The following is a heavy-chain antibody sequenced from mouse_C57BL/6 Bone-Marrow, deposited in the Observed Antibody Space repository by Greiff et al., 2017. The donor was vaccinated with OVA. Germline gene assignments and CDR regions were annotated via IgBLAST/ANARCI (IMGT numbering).Heavy chain of an antibody. D-gene: IGHD1-1*01. CDR2: ISYDGSN. J-gene: IGHJ2*01. CDR1: GYSITSGYY. V-gene: IGHV3-6*01. Sequence: DVQLQESGPGLVKPSQSLSLTCSVTGYSITSGYYWNWIRQFPGNLLEWMGYISYDGSNNYNPSLKNRISITRDTSKNQFFLKLHSVTTEDTATNYCARWRTTVVHFDYWGQGTTLTVSS. CDR3: ARWRTTVVHFDY.